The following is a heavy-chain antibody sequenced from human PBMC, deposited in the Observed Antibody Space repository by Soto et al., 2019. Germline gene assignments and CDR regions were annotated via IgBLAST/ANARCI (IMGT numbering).Heavy chain of an antibody. J-gene: IGHJ4*02. V-gene: IGHV1-18*01. CDR2: ISAINGNT. CDR1: GYTFTSYG. Sequence: QGHLVQSGAEVKKHGASVKVSCKASGYTFTSYGISWVRQAPGQGLDWMVWISAINGNTNYAPKFQGRVTMTTDAFTNMAYIELRSLRSDDTAVYYCARVGGVAVEPIIIHGEFWGQGTLVSVSS. CDR3: ARVGGVAVEPIIIHGEF. D-gene: IGHD3-3*01.